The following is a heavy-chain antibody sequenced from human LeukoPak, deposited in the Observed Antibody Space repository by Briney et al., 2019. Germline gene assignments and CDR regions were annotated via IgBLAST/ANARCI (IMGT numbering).Heavy chain of an antibody. D-gene: IGHD3-22*01. CDR1: GFTFSSYS. CDR2: ISSSSSYI. Sequence: GRSLRLSCAASGFTFSSYSMNWVRQAPGKGLEWVSSISSSSSYIYYADSVKGRFTISRDNAKNSLYLQMNSLRAEDTAVYYCARDSQGDYYDSSGYSYWGQGTLVTVSS. V-gene: IGHV3-21*01. J-gene: IGHJ4*02. CDR3: ARDSQGDYYDSSGYSY.